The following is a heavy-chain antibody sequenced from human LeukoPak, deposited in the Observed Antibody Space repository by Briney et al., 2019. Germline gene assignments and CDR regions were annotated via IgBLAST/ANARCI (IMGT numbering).Heavy chain of an antibody. CDR3: ARDPWGSSSY. V-gene: IGHV3-21*01. CDR1: GFTFSGYS. CDR2: ISSSSTYI. J-gene: IGHJ4*02. Sequence: PGGSLRLSCAASGFTFSGYSMNCVRQAPGKGLEWVSSISSSSTYIYYADSVKGRFTISRDNAKNSLYLQMNSLRAEDTAVYYCARDPWGSSSYWGQGILVTVSS. D-gene: IGHD6-6*01.